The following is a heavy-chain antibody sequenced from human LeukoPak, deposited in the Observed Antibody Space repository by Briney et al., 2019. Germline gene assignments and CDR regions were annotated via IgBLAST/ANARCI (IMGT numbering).Heavy chain of an antibody. CDR1: GGSIRSGGYS. CDR3: ARLSSLANIAARGRTWFDT. V-gene: IGHV4-30-2*02. J-gene: IGHJ5*02. D-gene: IGHD6-6*01. CDR2: IYYSVST. Sequence: SETLSLTCAVPGGSIRSGGYSWSWIRQPPGKGLEWIGSIYYSVSTYYNPSLKSRVTISVDTSKNQFSLKLTSVTAADTAVYYCARLSSLANIAARGRTWFDTWGQGSLVTVSS.